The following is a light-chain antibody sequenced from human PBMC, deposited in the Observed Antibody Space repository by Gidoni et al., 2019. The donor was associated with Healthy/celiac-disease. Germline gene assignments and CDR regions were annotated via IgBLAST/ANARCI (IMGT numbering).Light chain of an antibody. CDR1: QSVLYSSNNKNY. CDR2: WES. Sequence: DILMTQSPYSLAVSLGERATINCKSSQSVLYSSNNKNYLAWYQQKPGQPPKLLIYWESTRETGVPERISGSGSGKDFNLNINSLEAEDVAVYYCQQYYSTPQLTFGGGTKVEIK. J-gene: IGKJ4*01. V-gene: IGKV4-1*01. CDR3: QQYYSTPQLT.